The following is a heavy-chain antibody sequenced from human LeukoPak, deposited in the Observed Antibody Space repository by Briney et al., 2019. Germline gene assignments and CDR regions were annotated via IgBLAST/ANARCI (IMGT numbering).Heavy chain of an antibody. D-gene: IGHD3-10*01. CDR1: GFTFSSYS. Sequence: GGSLRLSCAASGFTFSSYSMSWVRQAPGKGLEWVSSISRSGGSTHHADSVKGRFTISRDNSKNMLSLQMNSLRAEDTAVYYCAKGMGYASGSSYSYYYYMDVWGKGTTVTISS. J-gene: IGHJ6*03. CDR2: ISRSGGST. V-gene: IGHV3-23*01. CDR3: AKGMGYASGSSYSYYYYMDV.